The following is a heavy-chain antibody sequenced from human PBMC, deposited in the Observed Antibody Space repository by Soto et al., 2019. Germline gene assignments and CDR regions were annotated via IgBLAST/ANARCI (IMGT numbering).Heavy chain of an antibody. CDR1: GDSMSDNTYH. CDR2: IYYSGAT. D-gene: IGHD6-19*01. CDR3: ARHPAVAHLDFPLDP. V-gene: IGHV4-39*01. J-gene: IGHJ5*02. Sequence: SETLSLTCTVSGDSMSDNTYHWDWIRQPPGKGLEWIGTIYYSGATHYNASLKSRVTISVDTSKNQFFLKLSSVTAADTAVYYCARHPAVAHLDFPLDPWGQGTLVTVSS.